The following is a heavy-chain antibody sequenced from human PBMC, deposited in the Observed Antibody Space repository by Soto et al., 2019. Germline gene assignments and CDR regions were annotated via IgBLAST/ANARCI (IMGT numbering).Heavy chain of an antibody. D-gene: IGHD3-10*01. CDR2: IRSKAYGGAT. CDR1: GITFGYYS. V-gene: IGHV3-49*02. J-gene: IGHJ6*02. CDR3: TRGFVGGSYSSLGYYYYYGMDV. Sequence: GASLRLSCTTSGITFGYYSMRWVRQAPGKGLEWVGFIRSKAYGGATEYAASVKGRFTISRDDSKSIAYLQMNSLKTEDTAVYYCTRGFVGGSYSSLGYYYYYGMDVWGQGTTVTVSS.